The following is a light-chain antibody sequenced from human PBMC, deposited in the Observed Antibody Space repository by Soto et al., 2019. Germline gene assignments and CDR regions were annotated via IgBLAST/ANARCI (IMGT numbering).Light chain of an antibody. Sequence: EIVLTQSPGTLSLSPGERATLSCRASQGVSNTYLAWYQQEPGKAPRLLIYGASFRATGIPDRFSGSGSGTDFTLTITRLEPEDFALYYCQQFGGSSSTFGQGTKVDIK. V-gene: IGKV3-20*01. CDR1: QGVSNTY. CDR2: GAS. J-gene: IGKJ1*01. CDR3: QQFGGSSST.